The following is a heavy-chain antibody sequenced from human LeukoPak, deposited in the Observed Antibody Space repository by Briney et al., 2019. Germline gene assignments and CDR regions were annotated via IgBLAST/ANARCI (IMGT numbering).Heavy chain of an antibody. CDR3: ARVDPVDSSSWYGVGY. V-gene: IGHV1-46*01. CDR2: INPSGGST. D-gene: IGHD6-13*01. Sequence: ASVKVSCKASGGTFSSYAISWVRQAPGQGLEWMGIINPSGGSTSYAQKFQGRVTMTRDTSTSTVYMELSSLRSEDTAVYYCARVDPVDSSSWYGVGYWGQGTLVTVSS. CDR1: GGTFSSYA. J-gene: IGHJ4*02.